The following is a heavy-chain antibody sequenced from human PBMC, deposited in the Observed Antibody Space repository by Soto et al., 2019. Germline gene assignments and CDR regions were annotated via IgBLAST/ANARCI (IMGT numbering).Heavy chain of an antibody. CDR2: IYYSGST. CDR1: GDSIGTRY. CDR3: ARRYGSSFDF. V-gene: IGHV4-59*08. J-gene: IGHJ4*02. Sequence: PSETLSLTCTISGDSIGTRYWSWIRQPPGKGLEWIGYIYYSGSTTYNPSLKSRVTISVDTSKNQFSLKLSSVTAADTAVYYCARRYGSSFDFWGQGTLVTVSS. D-gene: IGHD6-13*01.